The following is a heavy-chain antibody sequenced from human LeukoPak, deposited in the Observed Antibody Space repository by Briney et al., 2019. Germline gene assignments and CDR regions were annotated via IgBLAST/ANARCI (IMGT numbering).Heavy chain of an antibody. CDR2: ISSSSSYI. CDR3: ARDFEQQLVPSFDY. CDR1: GFTFSSYS. J-gene: IGHJ4*02. Sequence: GGSLRLSCAASGFTFSSYSMNWVRQAPGKGLEWVSSISSSSSYIYYADSVKGRFTISRDNAKNSLYLQMNSLRAEDTAVYYCARDFEQQLVPSFDYWGQGTLVTVSP. V-gene: IGHV3-21*01. D-gene: IGHD6-13*01.